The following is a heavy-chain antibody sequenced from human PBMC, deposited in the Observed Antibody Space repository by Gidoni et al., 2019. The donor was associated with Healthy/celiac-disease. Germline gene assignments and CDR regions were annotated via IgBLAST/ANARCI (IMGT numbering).Heavy chain of an antibody. D-gene: IGHD5-12*01. CDR1: GYTFTSYD. J-gene: IGHJ2*01. V-gene: IGHV1-8*01. CDR3: ARGQLQWLRFAHWYFDL. CDR2: MNPNSGNT. Sequence: QVQLVQSGAEVKKPGASVKVSCKASGYTFTSYDINWVRQATGQGLEWMGWMNPNSGNTGYAQKFQGRVTMTRNTSISTAYMELSSLRSEDTAVYYCARGQLQWLRFAHWYFDLWGRGTLVTVSS.